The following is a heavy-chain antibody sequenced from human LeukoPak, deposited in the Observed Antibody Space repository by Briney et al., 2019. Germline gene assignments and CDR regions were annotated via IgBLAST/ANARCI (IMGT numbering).Heavy chain of an antibody. D-gene: IGHD5-24*01. CDR1: GGTFSSYA. J-gene: IGHJ6*02. V-gene: IGHV1-69*13. CDR3: ARAGVEMATIINYYYYGMDV. CDR2: IIPIFGTA. Sequence: GASVKVSCKASGGTFSSYAISWVRQAPGQGLEWMGGIIPIFGTANYAQKFQGRVTITADESTSTAYMELSSLRSEDTAVYYCARAGVEMATIINYYYYGMDVWGQGTTVTVSS.